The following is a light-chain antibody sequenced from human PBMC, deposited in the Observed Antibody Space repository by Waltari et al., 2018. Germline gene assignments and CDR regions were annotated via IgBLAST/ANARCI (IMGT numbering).Light chain of an antibody. CDR3: QQYKTSPTWT. CDR2: EAS. J-gene: IGKJ1*01. CDR1: QNIGSS. V-gene: IGKV1-5*03. Sequence: DIQMTQSPSTLPASVGDSVTITCRASQNIGSSLVWYQQKPGKAPKLLIYEASSLQFGVPSRFSGRGSGAEFTLTIASLQPDDFAAYYCQQYKTSPTWTFDQGTRVELK.